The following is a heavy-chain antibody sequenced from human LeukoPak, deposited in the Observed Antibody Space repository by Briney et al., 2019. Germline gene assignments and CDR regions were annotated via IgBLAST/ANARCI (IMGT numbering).Heavy chain of an antibody. CDR1: GGSISSSSYY. D-gene: IGHD4-17*01. V-gene: IGHV4-39*01. CDR2: IYYSGST. J-gene: IGHJ6*03. Sequence: SETLSLTCTVSGGSISSSSYYWGWIRQPPGRGLEWIGSIYYSGSTYYNPSLKSRVTISVDTSKNQFSLKLSSVTAADTAVYYCARHHDYGALMDVWGKGTTVTVSS. CDR3: ARHHDYGALMDV.